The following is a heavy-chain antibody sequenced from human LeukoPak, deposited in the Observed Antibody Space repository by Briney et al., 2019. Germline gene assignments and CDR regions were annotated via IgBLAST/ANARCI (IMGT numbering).Heavy chain of an antibody. CDR3: ARSIADDAFDI. V-gene: IGHV3-53*01. D-gene: IGHD3-22*01. Sequence: GGSLRLSCAASGFTVSSNYMSWVRQAPGKGLEWVSVIYSGGSTYYADSVKGRFTISRDNSKNTLYLQMNSLRAEDTAVYYCARSIADDAFDIWGQGTMVTVSS. J-gene: IGHJ3*02. CDR1: GFTVSSNY. CDR2: IYSGGST.